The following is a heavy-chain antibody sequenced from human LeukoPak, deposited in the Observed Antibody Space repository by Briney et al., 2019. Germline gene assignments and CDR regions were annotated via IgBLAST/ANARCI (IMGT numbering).Heavy chain of an antibody. D-gene: IGHD6-13*01. CDR1: GYTFTGHY. CDR3: ARGGYSSSQPSNWFDP. V-gene: IGHV1-2*02. J-gene: IGHJ5*02. Sequence: ASVKVSCKASGYTFTGHYMHWVRQAPGQGLEWMGWINPNSGGTNYAQKFQGRVTMTRDTSISTAYMELSRLRSDDTAVYYCARGGYSSSQPSNWFDPWGQGTLVTVSS. CDR2: INPNSGGT.